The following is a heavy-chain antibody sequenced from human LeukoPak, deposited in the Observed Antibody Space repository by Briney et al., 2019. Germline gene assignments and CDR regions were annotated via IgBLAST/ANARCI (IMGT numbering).Heavy chain of an antibody. D-gene: IGHD3-10*01. V-gene: IGHV3-30-3*01. CDR3: ARVPYGNYHYYYMDV. CDR2: TLYDGSDK. J-gene: IGHJ6*03. Sequence: GGSLRLSCAASGFNFRSYSMHWVRQAPGKGLEWVAVTLYDGSDKDFADSVKGRFTISSDNSKNTQFLQMNSLRAEDTAVYYCARVPYGNYHYYYMDVWGKGTTVTVSS. CDR1: GFNFRSYS.